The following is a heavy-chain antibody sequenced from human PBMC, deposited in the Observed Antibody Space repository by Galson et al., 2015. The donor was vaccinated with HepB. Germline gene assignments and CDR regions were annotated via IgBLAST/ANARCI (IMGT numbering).Heavy chain of an antibody. D-gene: IGHD2/OR15-2a*01. Sequence: ETLSLTCTVSGASISGFLWSWIRQSPKKGLEWIGYIFFSGDTKYNPSLRSRVSTSVDLSENQFSLNLNSVTAADTAVYYCARLAPDSAYYFKLDYWGQGTLVTVSS. J-gene: IGHJ4*02. CDR2: IFFSGDT. CDR1: GASISGFL. V-gene: IGHV4-59*08. CDR3: ARLAPDSAYYFKLDY.